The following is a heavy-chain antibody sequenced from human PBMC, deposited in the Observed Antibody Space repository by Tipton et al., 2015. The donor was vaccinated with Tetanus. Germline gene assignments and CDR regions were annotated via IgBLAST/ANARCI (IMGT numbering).Heavy chain of an antibody. D-gene: IGHD1-26*01. CDR2: FFYSGST. J-gene: IGHJ6*04. V-gene: IGHV4-61*01. CDR3: ARGDGYHYYYHMDV. Sequence: LKLSCTVSGGSVSSGSYYWSWIRQPPGKGLEWIGYFFYSGSTNYNPSLKSRVSMAVGTSKNQFSLQLRSVTAADTAVYYCARGDGYHYYYHMDVWGRGTTVTVSS. CDR1: GGSVSSGSYY.